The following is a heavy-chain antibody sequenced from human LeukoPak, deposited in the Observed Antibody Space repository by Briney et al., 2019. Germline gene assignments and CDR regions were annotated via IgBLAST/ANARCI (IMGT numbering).Heavy chain of an antibody. V-gene: IGHV4-39*01. CDR3: AKSNGYGLIDY. Sequence: PSETLSLTCTVSGGSISSRTYYWGWIRQPPGKGLEWIGNIYYSGSTYYNPSLKSRITMSVDTSKNQFSLKLSSVTAADTAMYYCAKSNGYGLIDYWGQGTLVTVSS. CDR1: GGSISSRTYY. J-gene: IGHJ4*02. D-gene: IGHD5-12*01. CDR2: IYYSGST.